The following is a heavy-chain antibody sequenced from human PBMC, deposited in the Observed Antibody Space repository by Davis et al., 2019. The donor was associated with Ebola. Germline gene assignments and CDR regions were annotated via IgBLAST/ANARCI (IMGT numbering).Heavy chain of an antibody. J-gene: IGHJ3*02. D-gene: IGHD5-12*01. CDR3: TTPGGQDSGYDVFDI. CDR2: INPNDGRT. V-gene: IGHV1-46*03. Sequence: ASVKVSCKASGGTFSNNIISWVRQAPGQGLEWMGMINPNDGRTIYAQKFQGRVTVTRDTSTTTVYMDLSSLRSEDTALYYCTTPGGQDSGYDVFDIWGQGTMVTVSS. CDR1: GGTFSNNI.